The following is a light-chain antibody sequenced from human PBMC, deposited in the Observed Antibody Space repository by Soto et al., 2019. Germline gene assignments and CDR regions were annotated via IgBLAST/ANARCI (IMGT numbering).Light chain of an antibody. J-gene: IGKJ1*01. CDR2: GAS. Sequence: IEMTQSPATLSVPPGDTATLSCRASQSVSSNVAWYQRRPGQAPRLLIYGASTRATGIPARFSGSGSGTHFTLTIRSLQSEDFALYYCQQYNNWPPWPFGQGTKVEIK. V-gene: IGKV3-15*01. CDR3: QQYNNWPPWP. CDR1: QSVSSN.